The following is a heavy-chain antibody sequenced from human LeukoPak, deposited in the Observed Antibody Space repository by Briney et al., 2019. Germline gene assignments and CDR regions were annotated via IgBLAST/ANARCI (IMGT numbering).Heavy chain of an antibody. J-gene: IGHJ4*02. CDR3: AREPPARVDDILTGYYNPPFDY. CDR2: IRYDGGNE. V-gene: IGHV3-30*02. CDR1: GFQFSGYG. Sequence: GGSLRLSCAASGFQFSGYGLHWVRQAPDKGLEWVAFIRYDGGNEYYADSVKGRFTISRDKSKNTLSLQMNSLRVEDTAVYYCAREPPARVDDILTGYYNPPFDYWGQGTLVTVSS. D-gene: IGHD3-9*01.